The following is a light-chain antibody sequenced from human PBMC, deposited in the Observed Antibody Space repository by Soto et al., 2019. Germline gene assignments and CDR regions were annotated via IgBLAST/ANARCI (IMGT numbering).Light chain of an antibody. J-gene: IGKJ5*01. V-gene: IGKV3-20*01. Sequence: EIVLTQSPGTLSLSPGERATLSCRASQSVSGRYLAWYQQKPGQAPRLLIYGASSRATGIPDRFSDGGSGTDFTLTISRLEPGDFAVYFCQQYGGFPITFGQGTRLEIK. CDR1: QSVSGRY. CDR2: GAS. CDR3: QQYGGFPIT.